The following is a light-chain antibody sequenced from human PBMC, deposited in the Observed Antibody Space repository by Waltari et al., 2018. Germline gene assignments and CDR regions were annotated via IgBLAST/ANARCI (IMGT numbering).Light chain of an antibody. J-gene: IGLJ3*02. V-gene: IGLV2-23*02. CDR1: NSDVGSYNL. Sequence: QSAPTQPAPVSGSPGQSIPISCTGTNSDVGSYNLFPWYQHHPDKAPKLIIYDVTERPSGVSDRLSGSKSGNTASLTISGLQAEDEADYYCCSYAGSFTWVFGGGTKLTVL. CDR2: DVT. CDR3: CSYAGSFTWV.